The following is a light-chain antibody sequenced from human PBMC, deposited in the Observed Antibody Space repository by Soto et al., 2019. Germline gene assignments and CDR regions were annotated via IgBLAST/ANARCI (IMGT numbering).Light chain of an antibody. CDR2: GAS. Sequence: EVVLTQSPGTLSLSPGERATLSCRASQNVYINSLAWYQQKPGQPPRLLIYGASTRAASIPDRFSGSGSGADFALSIYGLELEDFAIYYCQQYGDSPLTFGPGTRVD. CDR1: QNVYINS. CDR3: QQYGDSPLT. J-gene: IGKJ3*01. V-gene: IGKV3-20*01.